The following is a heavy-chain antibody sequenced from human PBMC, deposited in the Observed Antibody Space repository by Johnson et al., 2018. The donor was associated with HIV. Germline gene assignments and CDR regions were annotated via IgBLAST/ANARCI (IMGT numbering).Heavy chain of an antibody. J-gene: IGHJ3*02. CDR1: GFTFNSYW. CDR3: AREAGTAFDI. Sequence: VQLVESGGGLVQPGGSLRLSCAASGFTFNSYWMNWVRQAPGKGLEWVANIKQDDSEKYYTDSVKGRFTISRDNSKNTLYLQMNSLRAEDMALYYCAREAGTAFDIWGQGTMVTVSS. V-gene: IGHV3-7*03. CDR2: IKQDDSEK.